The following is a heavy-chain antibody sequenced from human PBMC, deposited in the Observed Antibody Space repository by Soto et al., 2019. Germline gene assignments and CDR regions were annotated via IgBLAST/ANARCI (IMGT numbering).Heavy chain of an antibody. D-gene: IGHD6-19*01. V-gene: IGHV3-23*01. Sequence: EVQLLESGGDLVQPGGSLSLSCVGTGFTFSNYVMSWVRQAPGKGLEWVSGISGGGGSTYYADSVKGRFTISRDNANNPVYRQMNSLGADDSAIYFCARYGSGWYNDYWGQGTLVTVSS. CDR2: ISGGGGST. CDR3: ARYGSGWYNDY. J-gene: IGHJ4*02. CDR1: GFTFSNYV.